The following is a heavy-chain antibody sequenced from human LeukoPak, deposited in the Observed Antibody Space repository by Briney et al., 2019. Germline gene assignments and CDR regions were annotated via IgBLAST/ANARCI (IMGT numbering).Heavy chain of an antibody. J-gene: IGHJ5*02. V-gene: IGHV4-34*01. CDR1: GGSFSGYY. D-gene: IGHD3-3*01. Sequence: SETLSLTCAVYGGSFSGYYWSWIRQPPGKGLEWIGEINHSGSTNYNPSLKSRVTISVDTSKNQFSLKLSSVTTADTAVYYCARGLYDFWSGYYIAWFDPWGQGTLVTVSS. CDR3: ARGLYDFWSGYYIAWFDP. CDR2: INHSGST.